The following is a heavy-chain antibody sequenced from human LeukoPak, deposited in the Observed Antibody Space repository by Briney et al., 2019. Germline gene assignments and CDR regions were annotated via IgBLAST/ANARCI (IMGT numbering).Heavy chain of an antibody. CDR3: AKAEGITMIVVVITPFDY. CDR1: GFTFSSYA. CDR2: ISGSGGGT. V-gene: IGHV3-23*01. Sequence: GGSLRLSCAASGFTFSSYAMSWVRKAPGKGLEWVSAISGSGGGTYYADSVKGRFTISRDNSKNTLYLQMNSLRAEDTAVYYCAKAEGITMIVVVITPFDYWGQGTLVTVSS. J-gene: IGHJ4*02. D-gene: IGHD3-22*01.